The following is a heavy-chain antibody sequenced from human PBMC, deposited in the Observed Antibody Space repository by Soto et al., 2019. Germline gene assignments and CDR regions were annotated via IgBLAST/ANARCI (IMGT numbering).Heavy chain of an antibody. J-gene: IGHJ6*02. CDR3: ARIPHYYYGMDV. CDR2: IDWDDDK. CDR1: GFSLSTSGMR. Sequence: SGPTLVNPTPPLTLTCTFSGFSLSTSGMRVSWIRQPPGKALEWLARIDWDDDKFYSTSLKTRLTISKDTSKNQVVLTMTNMDPVDTATYYCARIPHYYYGMDVWGQGTTVTVSS. V-gene: IGHV2-70*04.